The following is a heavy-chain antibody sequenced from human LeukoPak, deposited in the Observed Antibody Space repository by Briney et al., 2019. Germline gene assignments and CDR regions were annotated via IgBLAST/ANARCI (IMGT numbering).Heavy chain of an antibody. Sequence: GGSLRLSCAASGFTFSDYYMSWIRQAPGKGLEWVSAIIGSGVSTYYADSVKGWFTISRDNSKNTLYLQMNSLRVEDTAVYYCAKDKGNYYTSGNSRPYYFDYWGQGTLVTVSS. D-gene: IGHD3-10*01. J-gene: IGHJ4*02. CDR2: IIGSGVST. CDR3: AKDKGNYYTSGNSRPYYFDY. V-gene: IGHV3-23*01. CDR1: GFTFSDYY.